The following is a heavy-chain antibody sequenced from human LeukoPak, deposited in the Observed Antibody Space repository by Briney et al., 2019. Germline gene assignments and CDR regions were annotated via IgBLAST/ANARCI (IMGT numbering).Heavy chain of an antibody. D-gene: IGHD3-9*01. Sequence: ASVKVSCKVSGYALTGQYMHWVRQAPGQGLEWMGWINPYTGGTSYAQKFQGRVIMSRDTSISTAYMELNRLTSDDTAVYYCAPSSPQYYFALWGQGTLVTVSS. CDR1: GYALTGQY. CDR2: INPYTGGT. J-gene: IGHJ4*02. CDR3: APSSPQYYFAL. V-gene: IGHV1-2*02.